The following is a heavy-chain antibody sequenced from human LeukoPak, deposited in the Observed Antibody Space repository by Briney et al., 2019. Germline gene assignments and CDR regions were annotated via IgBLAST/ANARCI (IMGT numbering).Heavy chain of an antibody. Sequence: SETLSLTCTVSGGSISSGDYYWSWIRQPPGKGLEWIGYIYYSGSTYYNPSLKSRVTISVDTSKNQFSLKLSSVTAADTAVYYCARFDHISAFDIWGQGQWSPSPQ. J-gene: IGHJ3*02. CDR3: ARFDHISAFDI. D-gene: IGHD3-3*02. V-gene: IGHV4-30-4*01. CDR1: GGSISSGDYY. CDR2: IYYSGST.